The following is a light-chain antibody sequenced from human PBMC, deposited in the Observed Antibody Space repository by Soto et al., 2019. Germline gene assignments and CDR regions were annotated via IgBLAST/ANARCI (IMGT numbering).Light chain of an antibody. CDR1: KLSNKY. CDR3: QAWDGSAVV. V-gene: IGLV3-1*01. Sequence: SYELTQPPSVSVSPGQTASITCSGHKLSNKYACWYQQRSGQSPILVIYQDIRRPSGIPERFSGSNSGNTATLTITETQAVDEAAYYCQAWDGSAVVFAGETKVTV. CDR2: QDI. J-gene: IGLJ3*02.